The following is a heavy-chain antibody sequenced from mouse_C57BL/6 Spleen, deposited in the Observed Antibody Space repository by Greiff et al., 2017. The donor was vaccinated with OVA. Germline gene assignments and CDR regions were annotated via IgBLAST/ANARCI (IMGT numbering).Heavy chain of an antibody. CDR1: GYSITSGYY. J-gene: IGHJ3*01. V-gene: IGHV3-6*01. CDR3: ASDRDLLLFAY. Sequence: ESGPGLVKPSQSLSLTCSVTGYSITSGYYWNWIRQFPGNKLEWMGYISYDGSTNYNPSLKNRISITRDTSKNQLFLKLNSVTTEDTATDYCASDRDLLLFAYWGQGTLVTVSA. CDR2: ISYDGST. D-gene: IGHD1-1*01.